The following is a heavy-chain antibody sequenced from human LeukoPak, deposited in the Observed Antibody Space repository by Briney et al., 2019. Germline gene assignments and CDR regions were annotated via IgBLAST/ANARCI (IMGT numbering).Heavy chain of an antibody. CDR3: SRDATCDH. D-gene: IGHD1-1*01. J-gene: IGHJ4*02. CDR1: GFTFSAHY. Sequence: GGSLRLSCAVSGFTFSAHYMDWVRQAPGKGLEWVGRSRNRAKSYTTDYAASVKARFTISRDDSKSTLYLHMNILETEDTAVYYCSRDATCDHWGQGTLVSVSS. CDR2: SRNRAKSYTT. V-gene: IGHV3-72*01.